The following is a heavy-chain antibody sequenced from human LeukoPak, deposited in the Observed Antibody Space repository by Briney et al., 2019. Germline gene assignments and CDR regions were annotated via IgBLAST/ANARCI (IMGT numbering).Heavy chain of an antibody. CDR1: GFTFPNSA. J-gene: IGHJ5*02. CDR3: AAQRGASLHDFWSTRLFDP. Sequence: SVKVSCKASGFTFPNSAMQWVRQARGQRLEWIGWIVLGAGNTVYSHKFHDRVTITRDISTHTAYMELDSLGSEDTAVYYCAAQRGASLHDFWSTRLFDPWGQGTLVTVSS. CDR2: IVLGAGNT. D-gene: IGHD3-3*01. V-gene: IGHV1-58*02.